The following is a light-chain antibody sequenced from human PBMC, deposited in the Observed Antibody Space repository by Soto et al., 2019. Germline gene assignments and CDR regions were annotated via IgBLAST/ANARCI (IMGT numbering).Light chain of an antibody. CDR1: QSINSNY. CDR2: GAS. CDR3: XXYDNSPLYT. V-gene: IGKV3-20*01. Sequence: EIVLTQSPGTLSLSPGEGATLSCRASQSINSNYLAWYQQKPGLAPRLLIYGASSRATGIPDRFSGSGYGXXXXXXXXXXXXEDFAVYYXXXYDNSPLYTFGQGTKLEIK. J-gene: IGKJ2*01.